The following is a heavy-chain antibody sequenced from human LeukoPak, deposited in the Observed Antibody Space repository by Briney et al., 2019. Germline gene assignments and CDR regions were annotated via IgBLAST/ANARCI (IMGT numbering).Heavy chain of an antibody. CDR2: IYYSGST. Sequence: PSETLSLTCTVSGGSISSYYWSWIRQPPGKGLEWIGYIYYSGSTNYNPSLKSRVTISVDTSKSQFSLKLSSVTAADTAVYYCARKTVTTRGSFDYWGQGTLVTVSS. CDR1: GGSISSYY. J-gene: IGHJ4*02. D-gene: IGHD4-17*01. V-gene: IGHV4-59*01. CDR3: ARKTVTTRGSFDY.